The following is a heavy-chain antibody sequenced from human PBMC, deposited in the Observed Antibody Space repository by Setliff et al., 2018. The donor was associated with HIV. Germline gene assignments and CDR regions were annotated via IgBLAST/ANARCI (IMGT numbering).Heavy chain of an antibody. D-gene: IGHD2-21*02. CDR2: INLENFYT. CDR3: AISVVVYGGDSVPFDI. J-gene: IGHJ3*02. V-gene: IGHV1-3*01. CDR1: GYNFNRYG. Sequence: ASVKVSCKASGYNFNRYGIHWVRQAPVQRTEWMGWINLENFYTKYSQNFQGRVTITTETSATTAFIELSNLKSEDTAMYYCAISVVVYGGDSVPFDIWGPGTLFTVSS.